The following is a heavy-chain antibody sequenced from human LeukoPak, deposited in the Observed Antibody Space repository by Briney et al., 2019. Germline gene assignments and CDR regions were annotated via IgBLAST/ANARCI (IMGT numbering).Heavy chain of an antibody. J-gene: IGHJ4*02. CDR1: GYTFTSYG. V-gene: IGHV1-18*01. D-gene: IGHD6-19*01. Sequence: ASVKVSCKACGYTFTSYGISWVRQAPGQGLEWIGWISAYNGNTNYAQKLQGRVTMTTDTSTSTAYMELRSLRSDDTAVYYCARGLAVAVPYYFDYWGQGTLVTVSS. CDR2: ISAYNGNT. CDR3: ARGLAVAVPYYFDY.